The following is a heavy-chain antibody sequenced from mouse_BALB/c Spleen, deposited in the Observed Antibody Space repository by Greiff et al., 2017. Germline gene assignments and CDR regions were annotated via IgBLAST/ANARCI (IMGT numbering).Heavy chain of an antibody. CDR3: ARTYGSSYPFDY. CDR2: ISYDGSN. Sequence: EVQRVESGPGLVKPSQSLSLTCSVTGYSITSGYYWNWIRQFPGNKLEWMGYISYDGSNNYNPSLKNRISITRDTSKNQFFLKLNSVTTEDTATYYCARTYGSSYPFDYWGQGTTLTVSS. CDR1: GYSITSGYY. D-gene: IGHD1-1*01. J-gene: IGHJ2*01. V-gene: IGHV3-6*02.